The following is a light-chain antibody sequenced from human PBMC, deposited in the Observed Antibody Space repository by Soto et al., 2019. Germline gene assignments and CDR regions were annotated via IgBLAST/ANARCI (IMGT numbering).Light chain of an antibody. CDR2: DVS. J-gene: IGKJ1*01. CDR3: QHYGRSPT. Sequence: EIVLTQSPGTLSLSPGERATLSCRSSQSVSSNYLAWYQQKPDQAPRLVIYDVSGRATGIPDRFSGSGSGTDFTLTISRLEPDDFAVYYCQHYGRSPTFGQGTKVEIK. CDR1: QSVSSNY. V-gene: IGKV3-20*01.